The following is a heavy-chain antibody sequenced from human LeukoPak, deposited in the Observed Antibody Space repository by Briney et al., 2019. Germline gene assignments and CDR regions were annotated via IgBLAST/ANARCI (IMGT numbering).Heavy chain of an antibody. CDR2: ITGYGDST. CDR3: AKGGRGMNWFDP. CDR1: GITFDGDA. Sequence: GGSLRLSCTASGITFDGDAMSWVRQAPGKGLEWVSSITGYGDSTYYADSVKGRFTISRDNSKNTLSLQMNSLRVDDTAVYYCAKGGRGMNWFDPWGQGTLVTISS. D-gene: IGHD3-16*01. V-gene: IGHV3-23*01. J-gene: IGHJ5*02.